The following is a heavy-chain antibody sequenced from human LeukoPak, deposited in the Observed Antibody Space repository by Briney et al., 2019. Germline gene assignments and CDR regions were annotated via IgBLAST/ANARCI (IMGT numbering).Heavy chain of an antibody. CDR3: AREYYDTSGGFDY. CDR1: GFTFSSYW. D-gene: IGHD3-22*01. V-gene: IGHV3-74*01. Sequence: PGGSLRLSCAASGFTFSSYWMHWVRQAPGKGLVWVSRINTDGSSTSYADSVKGRFTISRDYAKNTLYLQMNSLRAEDTAVYYCAREYYDTSGGFDYWGQGTLVTVSS. J-gene: IGHJ4*02. CDR2: INTDGSST.